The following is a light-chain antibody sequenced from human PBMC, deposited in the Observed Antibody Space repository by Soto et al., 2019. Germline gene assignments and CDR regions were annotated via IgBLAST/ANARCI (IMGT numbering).Light chain of an antibody. CDR2: EIS. CDR3: LQHTSYPFT. Sequence: DIQMTQSPSSLSASAGDRVTITCRASQGVGNSLDWYRQKPGKAPKRLIYEISSLQTGVPSRFSGTGSGTEFTLTISGLQPEDFATYYCLQHTSYPFTFGPGTKVDIK. J-gene: IGKJ3*01. CDR1: QGVGNS. V-gene: IGKV1-17*01.